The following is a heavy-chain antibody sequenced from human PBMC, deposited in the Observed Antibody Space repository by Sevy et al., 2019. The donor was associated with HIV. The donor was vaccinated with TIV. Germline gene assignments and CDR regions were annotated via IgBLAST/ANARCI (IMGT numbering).Heavy chain of an antibody. J-gene: IGHJ5*02. CDR1: GFTFSSYA. CDR3: AKVGPAAGTFDP. CDR2: ISGSGGST. V-gene: IGHV3-23*01. Sequence: GESLKISCAASGFTFSSYAMSWVRQAPGKGLEWVSAISGSGGSTYYADSVKGRFTISRDNSKNTLYLQMNSLRAEDTAVYYCAKVGPAAGTFDPWGQGTLVTVSS. D-gene: IGHD6-13*01.